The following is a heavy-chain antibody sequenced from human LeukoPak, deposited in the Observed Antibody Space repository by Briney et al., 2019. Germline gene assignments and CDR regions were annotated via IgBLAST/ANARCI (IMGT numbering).Heavy chain of an antibody. Sequence: AGSLRLSCAASGYTFSDFYINWIRQAPGKGLEWVSYISRSGINISYADSVKGRFTISRDNAKSTLYLQMNSLRAEDKAVYFCAKGPPGDNREGNYYMDVWGKGTTVTVSS. D-gene: IGHD4-17*01. CDR2: ISRSGINI. V-gene: IGHV3-11*04. J-gene: IGHJ6*03. CDR3: AKGPPGDNREGNYYMDV. CDR1: GYTFSDFY.